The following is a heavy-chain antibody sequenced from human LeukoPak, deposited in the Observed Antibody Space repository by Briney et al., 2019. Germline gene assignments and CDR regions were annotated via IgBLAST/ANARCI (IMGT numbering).Heavy chain of an antibody. Sequence: GGSLRLSCAASGFTFSSYGMRWVRQAPGKGLEWVAVISYDGSNKYYADSVKGRFTISRDNSKNTLYLQMNSLRAEDTAVYYCAKSAGGNAFDIWGQGTMVTVSS. CDR1: GFTFSSYG. D-gene: IGHD1-1*01. CDR3: AKSAGGNAFDI. CDR2: ISYDGSNK. J-gene: IGHJ3*02. V-gene: IGHV3-30*18.